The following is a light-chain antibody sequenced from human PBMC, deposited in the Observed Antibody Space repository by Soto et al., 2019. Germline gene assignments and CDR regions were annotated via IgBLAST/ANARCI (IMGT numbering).Light chain of an antibody. Sequence: DIQMTQSPSSLSASLGDRVTITCRASQSISSYLNWYQQKPGKAPKLLIYTASSLQSGVPSRFSGSGSRTDFTLTISSLQPEYCATYYCQQSYSTLPITFGQGTLLEIK. J-gene: IGKJ5*01. V-gene: IGKV1-39*01. CDR1: QSISSY. CDR3: QQSYSTLPIT. CDR2: TAS.